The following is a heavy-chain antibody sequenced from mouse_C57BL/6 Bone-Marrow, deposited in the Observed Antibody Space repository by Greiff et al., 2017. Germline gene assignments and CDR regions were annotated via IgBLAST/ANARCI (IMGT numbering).Heavy chain of an antibody. CDR3: VTGTDAMDY. CDR2: IDPSDSET. J-gene: IGHJ4*01. Sequence: VQLQQPGAELVRPGSSVKLSCKASGYTFTSYWMHWVKQRPLQGLEWIGNIDPSDSETHYNQKFKDKATLTVDKSSSTAYMQLSSLTSEDSAVYYCVTGTDAMDYWGQGTSVTVSS. CDR1: GYTFTSYW. V-gene: IGHV1-52*01. D-gene: IGHD4-1*01.